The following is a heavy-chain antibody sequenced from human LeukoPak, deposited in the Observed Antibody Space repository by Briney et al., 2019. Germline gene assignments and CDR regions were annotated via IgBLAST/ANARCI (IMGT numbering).Heavy chain of an antibody. V-gene: IGHV1-18*01. Sequence: ASVKVSCKASGYTFTSYGISWVRQAPGQGLEWMGWISAYNGNTNYAQKLQGRVTMTTDTSTSTAYMELRSLRSDDTAVYYCARDKVLRFLEWLFPHDAFDIWGQGTMVTASS. D-gene: IGHD3-3*01. CDR3: ARDKVLRFLEWLFPHDAFDI. CDR2: ISAYNGNT. J-gene: IGHJ3*02. CDR1: GYTFTSYG.